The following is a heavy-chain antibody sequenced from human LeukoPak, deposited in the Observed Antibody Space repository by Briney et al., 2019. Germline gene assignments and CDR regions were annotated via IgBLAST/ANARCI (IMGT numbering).Heavy chain of an antibody. CDR2: IYYSGST. CDR1: GDSISSYY. J-gene: IGHJ4*02. Sequence: SETLSLTCTVSGDSISSYYWSWIRQSPGKGLEWIGYIYYSGSTNYNPSLKSRVTISVDTSKNQFSLKLSSVTAADTAVYYCAKGYCSGGNCYAYSFDYWGQGTLVNGSS. D-gene: IGHD2-15*01. V-gene: IGHV4-59*01. CDR3: AKGYCSGGNCYAYSFDY.